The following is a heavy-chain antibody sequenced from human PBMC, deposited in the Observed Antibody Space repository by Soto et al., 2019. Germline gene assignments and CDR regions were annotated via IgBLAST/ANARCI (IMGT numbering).Heavy chain of an antibody. D-gene: IGHD3-9*01. CDR2: IYPGDSDT. CDR1: GYSFTSYW. J-gene: IGHJ6*02. Sequence: GESLKISCQGSGYSFTSYWIGWVRQMPGKGLEWMGIIYPGDSDTRYSPSFQGQATISADKSISTAYLQWSSLKASDTAMYYCARRRYDILTGKYYYYGMDVWGQGTTVTVSS. CDR3: ARRRYDILTGKYYYYGMDV. V-gene: IGHV5-51*01.